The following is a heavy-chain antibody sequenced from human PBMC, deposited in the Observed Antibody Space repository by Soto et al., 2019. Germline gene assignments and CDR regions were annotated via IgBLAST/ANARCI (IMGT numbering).Heavy chain of an antibody. J-gene: IGHJ5*02. CDR3: ARDRTAGGGYLGYNWFDP. V-gene: IGHV3-30-3*01. CDR1: GSSFRNYA. CDR2: ISFDGSSQ. Sequence: QVRLVESGGGVVQPGMSLRLSCAASGSSFRNYAFHWVRLTPGKGLEWVTVISFDGSSQDYADSVKGRFTISRDNSKNTVYLQLNSLREEDTSVYYCARDRTAGGGYLGYNWFDPWGQGTLVIVSS. D-gene: IGHD3-16*02.